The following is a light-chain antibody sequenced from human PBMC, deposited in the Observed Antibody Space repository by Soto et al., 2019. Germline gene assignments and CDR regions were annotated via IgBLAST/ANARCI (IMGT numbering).Light chain of an antibody. Sequence: DIVMTQSPDSLAVSLGETATINCKSSHSLLYSSNNRNYLAWYQQKPGQPPKLLIYWASTRESGVPDRFSGSGSATDFTLTISRLQAEDVAVYYCQQYFSTPPYTFGQGTTLEI. V-gene: IGKV4-1*01. CDR1: HSLLYSSNNRNY. CDR3: QQYFSTPPYT. J-gene: IGKJ2*01. CDR2: WAS.